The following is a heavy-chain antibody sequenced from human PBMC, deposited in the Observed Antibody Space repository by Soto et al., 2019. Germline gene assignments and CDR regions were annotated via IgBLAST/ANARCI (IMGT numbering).Heavy chain of an antibody. CDR2: IYYSGST. V-gene: IGHV4-39*01. CDR1: GGSISSSSYY. Sequence: QLQLQESGPGLVKPSETLSLTCTVSGGSISSSSYYWGWIRQPPGKGLEWIGSIYYSGSTYYNPSLKSRVTISVDTSKNQFSLKLSSVTAADTAVYYCARPGGGATNHYYYYGMDVWGQGTTVTVSS. CDR3: ARPGGGATNHYYYYGMDV. J-gene: IGHJ6*02. D-gene: IGHD1-26*01.